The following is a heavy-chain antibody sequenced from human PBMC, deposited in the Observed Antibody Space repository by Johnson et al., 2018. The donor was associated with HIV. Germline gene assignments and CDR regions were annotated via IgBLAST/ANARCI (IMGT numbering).Heavy chain of an antibody. D-gene: IGHD1-26*01. CDR1: GFSFDDYA. CDR3: AKDRSYYSYLDAFDI. Sequence: VQLVESGGGLVQPGRSLRLSCAASGFSFDDYAMHWVRQVAGKGLEWVSGISWNSGSIGYADSLKGRFTISRDNAKNSLYLQMNSLRAEDTALYYCAKDRSYYSYLDAFDIWGQGTMVTVSS. J-gene: IGHJ3*02. V-gene: IGHV3-9*01. CDR2: ISWNSGSI.